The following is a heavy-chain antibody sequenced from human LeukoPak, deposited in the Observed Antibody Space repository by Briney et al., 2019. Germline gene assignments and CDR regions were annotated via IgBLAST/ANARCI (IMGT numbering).Heavy chain of an antibody. J-gene: IGHJ4*02. Sequence: ASQTLSLTCTVSGGSISSGGYYWSWIRQHPGKGLEWIGYIYYSGSTYYNPSLKSRVTISVDTSKNQFSLKLSSVTAADTAVYYCAREEKFVHCSGSSCYVWGQGTLVTVSS. CDR3: AREEKFVHCSGSSCYV. V-gene: IGHV4-31*03. CDR2: IYYSGST. D-gene: IGHD2-15*01. CDR1: GGSISSGGYY.